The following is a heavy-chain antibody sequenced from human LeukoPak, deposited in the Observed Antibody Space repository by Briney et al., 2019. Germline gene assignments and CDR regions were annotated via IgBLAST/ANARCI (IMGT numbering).Heavy chain of an antibody. CDR3: AKDRPHYYFDY. CDR1: GFTFSSYA. J-gene: IGHJ4*02. CDR2: ISGSGDST. V-gene: IGHV3-23*01. Sequence: PGGSLRLSCAASGFTFSSYAMSWVRQAPGKGLEWVSGISGSGDSTYYADSVKGRFTVSSDNSKNTLYLQMNSLRAEDTAVYYCAKDRPHYYFDYWGQGTLVTVSS.